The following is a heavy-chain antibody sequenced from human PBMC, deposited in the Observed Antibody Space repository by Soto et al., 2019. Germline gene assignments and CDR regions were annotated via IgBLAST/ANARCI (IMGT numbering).Heavy chain of an antibody. V-gene: IGHV3-21*06. J-gene: IGHJ5*01. CDR1: GFSFSSYT. CDR3: ARAHEVAWFDS. D-gene: IGHD2-15*01. Sequence: GSLRLSCTASGFSFSSYTMNWVRQAPGKGLQWVASITNRGTHTYSADSVKGRFTISRDNDKNSLYLQMNNLRAEDTATYYCARAHEVAWFDSWGLGTLVTVSS. CDR2: ITNRGTHT.